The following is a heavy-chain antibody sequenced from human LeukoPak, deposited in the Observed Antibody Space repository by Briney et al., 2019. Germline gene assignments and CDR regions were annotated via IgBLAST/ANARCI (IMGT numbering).Heavy chain of an antibody. V-gene: IGHV1-24*01. J-gene: IGHJ5*02. Sequence: ASVKVSCKVTGDTLSEFSMHWVRQSPGKGLEWMGGFDPEVGETVYAQKFQGRVTMTEDTSTETAYMELSSLRSEDTAVYYCATDLLAGGLKTFDPWGQGTLVTVSS. CDR2: FDPEVGET. CDR3: ATDLLAGGLKTFDP. CDR1: GDTLSEFS.